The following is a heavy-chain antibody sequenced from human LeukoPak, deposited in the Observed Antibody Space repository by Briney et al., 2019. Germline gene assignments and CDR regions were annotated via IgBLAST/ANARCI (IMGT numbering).Heavy chain of an antibody. Sequence: GGSLRLSCAASGFTFSSYGMHWVRQAPGKGLEWVAFIRYDGSNKYNADSVKGRFTISRDNSKNTLYLQMNSLRAEDTAVYYCAKGELWNNNYFDYWGQGTLVTVSS. CDR3: AKGELWNNNYFDY. CDR2: IRYDGSNK. V-gene: IGHV3-30*02. J-gene: IGHJ4*02. D-gene: IGHD1-26*01. CDR1: GFTFSSYG.